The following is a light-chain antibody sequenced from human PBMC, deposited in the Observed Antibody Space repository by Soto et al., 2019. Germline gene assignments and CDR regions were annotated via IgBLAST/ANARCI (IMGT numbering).Light chain of an antibody. J-gene: IGKJ1*01. CDR2: GAS. CDR3: QQHYNCPSQT. CDR1: QSVSSS. V-gene: IGKV3-15*01. Sequence: DIVMTQSPATLSVSAGERATLSCRASQSVSSSLAWYQQKPGQAPRLLIYGASTRATGIPARFSGSRSGTEVTLTIISLQYEDFFAYYCQQHYNCPSQTFGQGPKVEIK.